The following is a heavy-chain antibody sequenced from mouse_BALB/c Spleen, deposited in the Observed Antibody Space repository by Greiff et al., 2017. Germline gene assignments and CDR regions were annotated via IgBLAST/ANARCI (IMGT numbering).Heavy chain of an antibody. D-gene: IGHD4-1*01. CDR2: ISNLAYSI. CDR1: GFTFSDYG. CDR3: ARGLGLYAMDY. V-gene: IGHV5-15*02. J-gene: IGHJ4*01. Sequence: EVMLVESGGGLVQPGGSRKLSCAASGFTFSDYGMAWVRQAPGKGPEWVAFISNLAYSIYYADTVTGRFTISRENPKNTLYLEMSSLRSEDTAMYYCARGLGLYAMDYWGQGTSVTVSS.